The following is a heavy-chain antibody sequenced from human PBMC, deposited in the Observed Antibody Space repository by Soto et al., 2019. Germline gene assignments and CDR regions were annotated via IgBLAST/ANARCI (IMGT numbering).Heavy chain of an antibody. CDR3: ERVLRSRSGWYEAFDP. D-gene: IGHD6-19*01. V-gene: IGHV1-2*02. Sequence: GASVKVSCKASGYTFTGYYMHWVRQAPGQGLEWMGWINPNSGGTNYAQKFQGRVTMTRDTSISTAYMELSRLRSDDTAVYYCERVLRSRSGWYEAFDPWGQGTLVTVSS. CDR1: GYTFTGYY. CDR2: INPNSGGT. J-gene: IGHJ5*02.